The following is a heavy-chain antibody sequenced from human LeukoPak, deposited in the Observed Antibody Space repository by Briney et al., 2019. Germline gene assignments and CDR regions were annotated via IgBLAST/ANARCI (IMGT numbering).Heavy chain of an antibody. D-gene: IGHD7-27*01. CDR3: ARTPPNWGADY. CDR2: MSPNSGNT. J-gene: IGHJ4*02. V-gene: IGHV1-8*01. CDR1: GYTFTSYD. Sequence: ASVKVSCKASGYTFTSYDINWVRQATGQGLEWMGWMSPNSGNTGYAQKFQGRVTMTRDTSIGTDYLELSSLKSEDTAVYYCARTPPNWGADYWGQGTLVTVSS.